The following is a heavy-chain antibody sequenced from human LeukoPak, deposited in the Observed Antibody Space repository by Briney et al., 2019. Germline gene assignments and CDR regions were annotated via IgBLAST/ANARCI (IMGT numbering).Heavy chain of an antibody. V-gene: IGHV3-23*01. J-gene: IGHJ4*02. CDR2: ISGSGGST. CDR1: GFTISSYA. Sequence: GGSLRLSCAASGFTISSYAMSWVRQAPGKGLEWVSGISGSGGSTYYADSVKGRFTISRDNSKNTLYLQMNSLRAEDTAVYYCAKADYVWGSYRPVDYWGQGTLVTVSS. D-gene: IGHD3-16*02. CDR3: AKADYVWGSYRPVDY.